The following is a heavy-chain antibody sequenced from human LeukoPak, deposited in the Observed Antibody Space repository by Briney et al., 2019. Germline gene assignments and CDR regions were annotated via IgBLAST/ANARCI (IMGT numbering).Heavy chain of an antibody. CDR2: IYSGGST. Sequence: GGSLRLSCAASGFTVSSNYMSWVRQAPGKGLEWVSLIYSGGSTYYADSVKGCFTISRDNSKNILYLQMNSLRAEDTAVYYCARHRRYCSGTTCYSGHDYWGQGTLVTVSS. J-gene: IGHJ4*02. D-gene: IGHD2-15*01. V-gene: IGHV3-53*01. CDR3: ARHRRYCSGTTCYSGHDY. CDR1: GFTVSSNY.